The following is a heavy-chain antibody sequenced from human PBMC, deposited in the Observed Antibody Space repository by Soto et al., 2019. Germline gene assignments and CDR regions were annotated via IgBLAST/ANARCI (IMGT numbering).Heavy chain of an antibody. CDR3: ARDQGWYAN. CDR2: ISSSSSYI. Sequence: GGAPKISCAASGGTLMSYSINRGRQAPGKGLEWVSSISSSSSYIYYADSVKGRFTISRDNSKNTLYLQMNSLRAEDTAVYYCARDQGWYANWGQGTLVTVSS. J-gene: IGHJ4*02. D-gene: IGHD2-8*01. V-gene: IGHV3-21*04. CDR1: GGTLMSYS.